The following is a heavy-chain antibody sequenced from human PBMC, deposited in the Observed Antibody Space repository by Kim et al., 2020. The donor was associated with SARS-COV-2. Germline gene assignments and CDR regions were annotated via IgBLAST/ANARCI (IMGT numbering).Heavy chain of an antibody. Sequence: GGSLRLSCAASGFTFSDYWMSWVRQAPGKGPERVANIKGDGSERYYVDSVKGRFTISRDNAKSSLYLQMSSLRAEDTAVYYCAREQSWGQGTLVTVSS. CDR2: IKGDGSER. CDR1: GFTFSDYW. CDR3: AREQS. J-gene: IGHJ4*02. V-gene: IGHV3-7*03.